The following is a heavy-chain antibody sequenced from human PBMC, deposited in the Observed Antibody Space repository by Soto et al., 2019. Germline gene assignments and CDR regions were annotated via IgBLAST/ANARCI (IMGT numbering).Heavy chain of an antibody. V-gene: IGHV3-21*01. J-gene: IGHJ6*03. D-gene: IGHD3-10*01. CDR1: GFTFSSYS. CDR2: ISSSSSYI. Sequence: EVQLVESGGGLVKPGGSLRLSCAASGFTFSSYSMNWVRQAPGKGLEWVSSISSSSSYIYYADSVKGRFTISRDNAKNSLYLQMNSLRAEDTAVYYCARGDLLYTNYYMDVWGKGTTVTVSS. CDR3: ARGDLLYTNYYMDV.